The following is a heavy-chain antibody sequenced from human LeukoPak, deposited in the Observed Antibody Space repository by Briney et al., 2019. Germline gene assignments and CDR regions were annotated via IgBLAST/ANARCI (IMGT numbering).Heavy chain of an antibody. Sequence: SETLSLTCTVSGVSINTYVWSWIRQPPGKGLDGIGYVYYNGITNYNPSLKSRVSISLDTSKNQFSLRLSSVTAAETAVYYCVSQLGGTTFHWGQGTLVSVSS. CDR1: GVSINTYV. D-gene: IGHD1/OR15-1a*01. CDR3: VSQLGGTTFH. V-gene: IGHV4-59*01. CDR2: VYYNGIT. J-gene: IGHJ4*02.